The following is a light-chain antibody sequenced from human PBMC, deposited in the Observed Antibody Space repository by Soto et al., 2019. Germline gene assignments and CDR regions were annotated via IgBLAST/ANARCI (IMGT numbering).Light chain of an antibody. J-gene: IGKJ1*01. Sequence: DHQMNQVPSTPVAIVGDRSHNTLLATQSISSWLAWYQQRPGRAPKLLFYDASSLGSGVPSRVSGSGSGTEFTLTIVSLQPDDFATYYCQEYKSYSWTFGQGTKVDIK. CDR1: QSISSW. V-gene: IGKV1-5*01. CDR3: QEYKSYSWT. CDR2: DAS.